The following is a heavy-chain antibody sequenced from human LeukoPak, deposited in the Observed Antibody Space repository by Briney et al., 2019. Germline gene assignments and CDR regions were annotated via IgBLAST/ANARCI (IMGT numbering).Heavy chain of an antibody. Sequence: SVKVSCKASGGTFSSYAISWVRQAPGQGLEWMGGIIPIFGTANYAQKFQGRVTITTDESTSTAYMELSSLTSEDTAVYYCAREDYYDSSGYSLFDYWGQGPLVTASS. CDR3: AREDYYDSSGYSLFDY. V-gene: IGHV1-69*05. CDR1: GGTFSSYA. J-gene: IGHJ4*02. CDR2: IIPIFGTA. D-gene: IGHD3-22*01.